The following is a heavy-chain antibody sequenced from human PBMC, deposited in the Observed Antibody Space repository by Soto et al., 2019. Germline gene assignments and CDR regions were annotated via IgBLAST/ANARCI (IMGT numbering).Heavy chain of an antibody. D-gene: IGHD4-17*01. CDR1: GGSISLGGYY. CDR3: ARGPTTVTTFVDY. J-gene: IGHJ4*02. CDR2: IYYSGST. Sequence: QVQLQESGPGLVKPSQTLSLTCTVSGGSISLGGYYWNWIRQHPGRGLEWIGYIYYSGSTYYNPSLKSRVTISVDTSKNQFSLRLTSVTAADTAVYYCARGPTTVTTFVDYWGQGTLVTVSS. V-gene: IGHV4-31*03.